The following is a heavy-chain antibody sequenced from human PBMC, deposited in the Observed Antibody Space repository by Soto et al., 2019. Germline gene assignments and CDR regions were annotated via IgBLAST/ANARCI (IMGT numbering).Heavy chain of an antibody. Sequence: GGSLRLSCAASGFTFSSYSMNWVRQAPGKGLEWVSYISSSSSTIYYADSVKGRFTISRDNAKNSLYLQMNSLRAEDTAVYYCARGGYCSSTSCPEAPYYMDVWGKGTTVTVSS. J-gene: IGHJ6*03. CDR1: GFTFSSYS. V-gene: IGHV3-48*01. CDR3: ARGGYCSSTSCPEAPYYMDV. CDR2: ISSSSSTI. D-gene: IGHD2-2*01.